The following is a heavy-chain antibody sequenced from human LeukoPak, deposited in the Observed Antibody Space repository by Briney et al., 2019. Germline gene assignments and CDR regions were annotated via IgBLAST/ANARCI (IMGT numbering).Heavy chain of an antibody. Sequence: GGSLRLSCAASGFTFSSYEMNWVRQAPGKGLEWVSYISSNSDTIHYADSVKGRFTISRDNAKNSLYVQMNSLRAEDTAVYYCARSGAFDYWGQGTLVTVSS. D-gene: IGHD1-26*01. V-gene: IGHV3-48*01. CDR3: ARSGAFDY. CDR2: ISSNSDTI. J-gene: IGHJ4*02. CDR1: GFTFSSYE.